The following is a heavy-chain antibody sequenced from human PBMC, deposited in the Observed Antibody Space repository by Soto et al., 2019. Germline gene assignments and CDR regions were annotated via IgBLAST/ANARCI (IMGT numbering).Heavy chain of an antibody. CDR3: ARDQGKRVRGVISFDY. Sequence: GGSLRLSCAASGFTFSSYGMHWVRQAPGKGLEWVAVIWYDGSNKYYADSVKGRFTISRDNSKNTLYLQMNSLRAEDTAVYYCARDQGKRVRGVISFDYWGQGTLVTVSS. CDR2: IWYDGSNK. V-gene: IGHV3-33*01. D-gene: IGHD3-10*01. CDR1: GFTFSSYG. J-gene: IGHJ4*02.